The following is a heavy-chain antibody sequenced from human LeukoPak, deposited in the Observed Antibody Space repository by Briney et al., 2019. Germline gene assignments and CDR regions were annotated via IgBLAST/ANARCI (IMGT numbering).Heavy chain of an antibody. CDR3: AELGITMIGGV. J-gene: IGHJ6*04. D-gene: IGHD3-10*02. CDR2: ISGSADRT. CDR1: GFTFSTYA. V-gene: IGHV3-23*01. Sequence: GGSLRLSCAASGFTFSTYAMNWVRQAPGKGLEWVSGISGSADRTYYADSVKGRFTISRDSAKNSLYLQMNSLRAEDTAVYYCAELGITMIGGVWGKGTTVTISS.